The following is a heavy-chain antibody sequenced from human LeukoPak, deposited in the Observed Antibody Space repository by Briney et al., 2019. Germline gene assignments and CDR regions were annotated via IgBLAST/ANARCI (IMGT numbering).Heavy chain of an antibody. CDR1: GYSISSGYY. J-gene: IGHJ3*02. CDR2: TYHSGST. D-gene: IGHD1-20*01. V-gene: IGHV4-38-2*02. CDR3: ARAVTGAGALYI. Sequence: SETLSLTCTVSGYSISSGYYWGWIRQPPGKGLEWIGCTYHSGSTYYNPSLKSRVTISVDTSKNQFSLKLSSVTAADTAVYYCARAVTGAGALYIWGQGTMVTVSS.